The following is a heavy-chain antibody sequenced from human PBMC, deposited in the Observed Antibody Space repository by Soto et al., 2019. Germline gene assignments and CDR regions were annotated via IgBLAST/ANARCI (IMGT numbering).Heavy chain of an antibody. J-gene: IGHJ6*02. Sequence: GASVKVSCKVSGYSFTDYHIHWVRQAPGQGLEWLGRINPKSGGTSTAQKVQGWVTMTTDTSISTASMELTRLTSDDTAIYYCARGDSTDCSNGVCSFFYNHDMDVWGQGTTVTVSS. CDR2: INPKSGGT. V-gene: IGHV1-2*04. CDR3: ARGDSTDCSNGVCSFFYNHDMDV. D-gene: IGHD2-8*01. CDR1: GYSFTDYH.